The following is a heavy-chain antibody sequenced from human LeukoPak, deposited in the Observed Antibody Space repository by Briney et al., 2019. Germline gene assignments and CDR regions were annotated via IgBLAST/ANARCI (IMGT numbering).Heavy chain of an antibody. CDR1: GGTFSSYA. CDR3: ARTYDSSALGAFDI. Sequence: SVKVSCKASGGTFSSYAISWVRQAPGQGLEWMGGIIPIFGTANYAQKFQGRVTITTDESTSTAYMELSSLRSEDTAVYYCARTYDSSALGAFDIWGQGTMVTVSS. CDR2: IIPIFGTA. D-gene: IGHD3-22*01. J-gene: IGHJ3*02. V-gene: IGHV1-69*05.